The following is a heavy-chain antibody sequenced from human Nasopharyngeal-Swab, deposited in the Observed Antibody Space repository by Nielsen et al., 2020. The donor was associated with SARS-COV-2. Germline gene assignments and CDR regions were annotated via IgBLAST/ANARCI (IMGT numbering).Heavy chain of an antibody. J-gene: IGHJ6*02. CDR1: GFTFSSYW. CDR2: IKQDGSEK. CDR3: ARVFLEWLLYRYTYGMDV. Sequence: GSLRLSCAASGFTFSSYWMSWVRQAPGKGLEWVANIKQDGSEKYYVDSVKGRFTISRDNAKNSLYLQMNSLRAEDTAVYYCARVFLEWLLYRYTYGMDVWGQGTTVTVSS. V-gene: IGHV3-7*04. D-gene: IGHD3-3*01.